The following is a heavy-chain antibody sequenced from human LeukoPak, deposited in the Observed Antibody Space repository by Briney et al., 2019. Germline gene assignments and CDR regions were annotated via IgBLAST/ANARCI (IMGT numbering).Heavy chain of an antibody. CDR3: AIAYSGCDAFDY. CDR1: GGSISSGGYY. CDR2: IYYSGST. J-gene: IGHJ4*02. Sequence: PSETLSLTCTVSGGSISSGGYYWSWIRQHPGKGLEWIGYIYYSGSTYYNPSLKSRVTISVDTSKNQFSLKLSSVTAADTAVYYCAIAYSGCDAFDYWGQGTLVTVSS. D-gene: IGHD5-12*01. V-gene: IGHV4-31*03.